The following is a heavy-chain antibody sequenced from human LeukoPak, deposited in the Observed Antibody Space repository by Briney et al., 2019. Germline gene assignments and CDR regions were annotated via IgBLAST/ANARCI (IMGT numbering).Heavy chain of an antibody. J-gene: IGHJ4*02. V-gene: IGHV3-20*04. Sequence: GGSLRLSCAASGFTFDDYGMSWVRQAPGKGLEWVSGINWNGDSTGYADSVKGRFTISRDNSKNTLYLQMNSLRAEDMAVYYCAKDREGATFGYWGQGTLVTVSS. D-gene: IGHD1-26*01. CDR1: GFTFDDYG. CDR2: INWNGDST. CDR3: AKDREGATFGY.